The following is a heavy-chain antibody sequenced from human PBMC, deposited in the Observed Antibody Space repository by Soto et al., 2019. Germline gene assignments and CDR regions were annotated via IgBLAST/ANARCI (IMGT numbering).Heavy chain of an antibody. CDR1: GGSISSGGFS. J-gene: IGHJ5*02. CDR2: IYYSGST. D-gene: IGHD6-6*01. Sequence: SETLSLTCAVSGGSISSGGFSWSWIRQSPGKGLECIGYIYYSGSTYYNPSLKSRVAISVDRSNNQISLELCSVTAADTAVYYCAGDYSSSAAWFDPWGQGTLVTVSS. V-gene: IGHV4-30-2*06. CDR3: AGDYSSSAAWFDP.